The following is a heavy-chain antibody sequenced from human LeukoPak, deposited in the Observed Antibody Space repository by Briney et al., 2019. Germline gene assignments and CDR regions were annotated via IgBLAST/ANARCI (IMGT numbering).Heavy chain of an antibody. CDR1: GGSISSYY. CDR2: IYYSGST. Sequence: SETLSLTCTVSGGSISSYYWSWIRQPPGKGLEWIGYIYYSGSTNYNPSPKSRVTISVDTSKNQFSLKLSSVTAADTAVYYCAREGSRDFWSGPVYYFDYWGQGTLVTVSS. V-gene: IGHV4-59*01. J-gene: IGHJ4*02. CDR3: AREGSRDFWSGPVYYFDY. D-gene: IGHD3-3*01.